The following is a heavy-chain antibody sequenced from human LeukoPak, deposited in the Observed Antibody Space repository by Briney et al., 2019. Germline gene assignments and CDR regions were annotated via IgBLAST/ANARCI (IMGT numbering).Heavy chain of an antibody. CDR1: GFTFSNYA. CDR3: AKDRGDGSNRDGFFDY. D-gene: IGHD5-24*01. V-gene: IGHV3-23*01. Sequence: GGSLRLSCAASGFTFSNYAMSWGRQAPGKGLEWVSGIGGVAGSAYYADSVKGRFTISRDNSNNTLYLQMNSLRVEDTAAYYCAKDRGDGSNRDGFFDYWGQGTLVTVSS. CDR2: IGGVAGSA. J-gene: IGHJ4*02.